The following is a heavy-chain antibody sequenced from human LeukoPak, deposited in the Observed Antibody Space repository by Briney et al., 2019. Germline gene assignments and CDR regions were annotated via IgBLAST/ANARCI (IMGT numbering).Heavy chain of an antibody. CDR3: ARGRAPRSGTTGTTFDY. J-gene: IGHJ4*02. D-gene: IGHD1-1*01. Sequence: PSETLSLTCAVYGGSFSGYYWSWIRQPPGKGLEWIGEINHSGSTNYNPSLKSRVTISVDTSKNQFFLKLSSVTAADTAVYYCARGRAPRSGTTGTTFDYWGQGTLVTVSS. V-gene: IGHV4-34*01. CDR1: GGSFSGYY. CDR2: INHSGST.